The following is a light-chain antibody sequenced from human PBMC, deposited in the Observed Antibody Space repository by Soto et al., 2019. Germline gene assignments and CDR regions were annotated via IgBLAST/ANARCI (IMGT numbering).Light chain of an antibody. CDR2: VNSDGRH. V-gene: IGLV4-69*01. CDR1: SGHSSYA. CDR3: QTWGTGIVV. Sequence: QSVLTQSPSASASLGASVKLTCTLSSGHSSYAIAWHQQQAEKGPRYLMKVNSDGRHSKGDGIPDRFSGSSSGAERYLTISSLQSEDEADYCCQTWGTGIVVFGGGTQLTVL. J-gene: IGLJ2*01.